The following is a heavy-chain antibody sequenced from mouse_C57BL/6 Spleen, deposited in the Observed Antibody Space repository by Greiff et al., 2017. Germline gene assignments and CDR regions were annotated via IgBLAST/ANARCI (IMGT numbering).Heavy chain of an antibody. Sequence: EVKLLESGPELVKPGASVKIPCKASGYTFTDYNMDWVKQSHGKSLEWIGDINPNNGGTIYNQKFKGKATLTVDKSSSTAYMELRSLTSEDTAVYYCARGYGSSYGYYYAMDYWGQGTSVTVSS. CDR3: ARGYGSSYGYYYAMDY. CDR2: INPNNGGT. CDR1: GYTFTDYN. J-gene: IGHJ4*01. D-gene: IGHD1-1*01. V-gene: IGHV1-18*01.